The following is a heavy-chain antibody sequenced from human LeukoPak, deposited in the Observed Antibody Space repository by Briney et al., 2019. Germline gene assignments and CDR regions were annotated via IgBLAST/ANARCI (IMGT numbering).Heavy chain of an antibody. V-gene: IGHV3-49*03. CDR2: IRSKAYGGTT. D-gene: IGHD3-3*01. CDR1: GFTFGDYA. Sequence: GGSLRLSCTASGFTFGDYAMSWFRQAPGKGLEWVGFIRSKAYGGTTEYAASVKGRFTISRDDSKSIAYLQMNSLKTEDTAVYYCTRSGFLEWLSWAYWGQGTLVTVSS. J-gene: IGHJ4*02. CDR3: TRSGFLEWLSWAY.